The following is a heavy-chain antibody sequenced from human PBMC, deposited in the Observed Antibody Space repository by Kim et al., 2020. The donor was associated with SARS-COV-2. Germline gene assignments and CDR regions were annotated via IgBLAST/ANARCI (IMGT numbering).Heavy chain of an antibody. CDR3: ARVRRRYYGSGNDY. D-gene: IGHD3-10*01. CDR1: GGSFSGYY. J-gene: IGHJ4*02. V-gene: IGHV4-34*01. Sequence: SETLSLTCAVYGGSFSGYYWSWIRQPPGKGLEWIGEINHSGSTNYNPSLKSRVTISVDTSKNQFSLKLSSVTAADTAVYYCARVRRRYYGSGNDYWGQGTLVTVSS. CDR2: INHSGST.